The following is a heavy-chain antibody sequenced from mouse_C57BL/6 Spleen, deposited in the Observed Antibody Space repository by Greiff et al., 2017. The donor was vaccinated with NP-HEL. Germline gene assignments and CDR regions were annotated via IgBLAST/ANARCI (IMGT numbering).Heavy chain of an antibody. CDR2: ISSGSSTI. Sequence: EVKLQESGGGLVKPGGSLKLSCAASGFTFSDYGMHWVRQAPEKGLEWVAYISSGSSTIYYADTVKGRFTISRDNAKNTLFLQMTSLRSEDTAMYYCARNHYGSLDVWGTGTTVTVSS. CDR3: ARNHYGSLDV. V-gene: IGHV5-17*01. CDR1: GFTFSDYG. D-gene: IGHD1-1*01. J-gene: IGHJ1*03.